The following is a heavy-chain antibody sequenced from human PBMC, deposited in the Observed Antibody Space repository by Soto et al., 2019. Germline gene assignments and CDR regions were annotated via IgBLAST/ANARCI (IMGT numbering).Heavy chain of an antibody. V-gene: IGHV3-33*01. J-gene: IGHJ4*02. CDR1: GFTFSSYG. CDR2: IWYDGSNK. CDR3: ARGRGVGATEPLFDY. D-gene: IGHD1-26*01. Sequence: QVQLVESGGGVVPPGRSLRLSCAASGFTFSSYGMHWVRQAPGKGLEWVAVIWYDGSNKYYADSVKGRFTISRDNSKNTLYLQMNSLRDEDTAVYYCARGRGVGATEPLFDYWGQGTLVTVS.